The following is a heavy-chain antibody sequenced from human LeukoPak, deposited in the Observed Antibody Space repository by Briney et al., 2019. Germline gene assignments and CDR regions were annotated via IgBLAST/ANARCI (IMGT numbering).Heavy chain of an antibody. V-gene: IGHV5-51*01. J-gene: IGHJ4*02. Sequence: GESLKISCKGSGYSFTSYWIGLVRQMPGKGLEGMIVFYPGASDTRYSPSFKGQVTISADKSMSTAYLQWSSLKASDTAMYYCARHWATAMVIDYWGQGTLVTVSS. D-gene: IGHD5-18*01. CDR2: FYPGASDT. CDR1: GYSFTSYW. CDR3: ARHWATAMVIDY.